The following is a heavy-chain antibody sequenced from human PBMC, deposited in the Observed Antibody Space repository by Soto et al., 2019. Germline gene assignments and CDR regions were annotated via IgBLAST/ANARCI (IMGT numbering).Heavy chain of an antibody. CDR2: IYYSGST. D-gene: IGHD3-22*01. J-gene: IGHJ1*01. V-gene: IGHV4-59*08. CDR3: ARSLDYYDSSGYYETEYFQH. Sequence: PSETLSLTCTVSGGSISSYYWSWIRQPPGKGLEWIGYIYYSGSTYYNPSLKSRVTISVDTSKNQFSLKLSSVTAADTAVYYCARSLDYYDSSGYYETEYFQHWGQGTLVTVSS. CDR1: GGSISSYY.